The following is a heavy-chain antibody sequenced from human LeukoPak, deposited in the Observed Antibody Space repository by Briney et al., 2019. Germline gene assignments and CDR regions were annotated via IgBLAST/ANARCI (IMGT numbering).Heavy chain of an antibody. J-gene: IGHJ4*02. CDR3: ARMVAVGTTYYDY. Sequence: GGSLRLSCAASGFTFSNYAMSWVRQAPGKGLDWVSAISDSSYSTYYADSVKGRFTISRDNSKNTLYLQMNSLRAEDTAVYYCARMVAVGTTYYDYWGQGTLATVSS. V-gene: IGHV3-23*01. CDR1: GFTFSNYA. D-gene: IGHD1-26*01. CDR2: ISDSSYST.